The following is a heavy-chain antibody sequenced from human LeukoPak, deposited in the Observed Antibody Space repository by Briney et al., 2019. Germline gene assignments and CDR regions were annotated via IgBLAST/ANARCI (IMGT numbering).Heavy chain of an antibody. V-gene: IGHV1-8*03. J-gene: IGHJ4*02. CDR1: GYTFTSYD. CDR2: MNPNSGNT. CDR3: ARSVSLGGSYPGYFDY. Sequence: GASVKVSCKASGYTFTSYDINWVRQATGQGLEWMGWMNPNSGNTGYAQKFQGRVTITRNTSISTAYMELSSLRSEDTAVYYCARSVSLGGSYPGYFDYWGQGTLVTVSS. D-gene: IGHD1-26*01.